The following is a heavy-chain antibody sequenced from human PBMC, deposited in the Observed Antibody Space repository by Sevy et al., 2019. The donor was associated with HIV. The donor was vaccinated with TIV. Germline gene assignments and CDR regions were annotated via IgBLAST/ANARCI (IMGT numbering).Heavy chain of an antibody. J-gene: IGHJ4*02. CDR1: GFTFDDYA. D-gene: IGHD5-18*01. Sequence: GGSLRLSCAASGFTFDDYAMHWVRQAPGKGLEWVSGISWNSGSIGYADSVKGRFTISRDNAKNSLHLQMNSLRAEDTALYYCAKAHGYSYGYYFDYWGQGTLVTVSS. V-gene: IGHV3-9*01. CDR3: AKAHGYSYGYYFDY. CDR2: ISWNSGSI.